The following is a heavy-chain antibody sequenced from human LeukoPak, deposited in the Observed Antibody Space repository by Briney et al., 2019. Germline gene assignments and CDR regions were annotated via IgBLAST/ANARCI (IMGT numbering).Heavy chain of an antibody. CDR2: IIPIFGTA. D-gene: IGHD6-6*01. Sequence: RASVKVSCKASGGIFSSYAISWVRQAPGQGLEWMGGIIPIFGTANYAQKFQGRVTITTDESTSTAYMELSSLRSEDTAVYYCASGYSSSLGNFDYWGQGTLVTVSS. V-gene: IGHV1-69*05. J-gene: IGHJ4*02. CDR1: GGIFSSYA. CDR3: ASGYSSSLGNFDY.